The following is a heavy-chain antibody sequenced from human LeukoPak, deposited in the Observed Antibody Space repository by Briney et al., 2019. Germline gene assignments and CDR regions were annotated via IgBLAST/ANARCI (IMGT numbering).Heavy chain of an antibody. D-gene: IGHD4-17*01. CDR2: INAGNGNT. CDR1: GYTFTSFS. J-gene: IGHJ2*01. V-gene: IGHV1-3*01. Sequence: ASVKGFCQASGYTFTSFSLHWVGQAPGPRLGWIGWINAGNGNTKYSQKFQGRVTITRDTSASTAYMELSSLRSEDTAVYYCARGYGDYVWYFDLWGRGTLVTVSS. CDR3: ARGYGDYVWYFDL.